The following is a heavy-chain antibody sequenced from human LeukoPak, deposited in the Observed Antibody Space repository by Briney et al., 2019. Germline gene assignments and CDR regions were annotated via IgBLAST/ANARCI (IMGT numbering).Heavy chain of an antibody. V-gene: IGHV1-46*01. CDR1: GYTFPSYF. Sequence: ASVKVSCKASGYTFPSYFMHWVRQAPGQGLEWMGIINPTGGSTTYAQKFQGRVTMTRDTSTSTVYMELSSLRSDDTAVYYCASDLDGYNSALDIWGQGTMVTVSS. D-gene: IGHD5-24*01. J-gene: IGHJ3*02. CDR3: ASDLDGYNSALDI. CDR2: INPTGGST.